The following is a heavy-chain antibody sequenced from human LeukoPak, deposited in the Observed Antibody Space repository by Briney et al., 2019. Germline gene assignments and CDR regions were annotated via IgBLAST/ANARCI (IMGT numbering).Heavy chain of an antibody. D-gene: IGHD2-21*02. V-gene: IGHV4-39*01. Sequence: KPSETLSLTYTVSGGSISSSSYYWGWIRQPPGKGLDWIGSIYYSGSTYYNPSLKSRVTISVDTSKSQFSLKLSSVTAADTAVYYCARHLSVVTASNWFDPWGQGTLVTVSS. CDR3: ARHLSVVTASNWFDP. CDR2: IYYSGST. CDR1: GGSISSSSYY. J-gene: IGHJ5*02.